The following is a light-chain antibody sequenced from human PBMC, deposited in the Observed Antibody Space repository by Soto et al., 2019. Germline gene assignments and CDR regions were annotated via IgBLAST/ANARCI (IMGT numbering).Light chain of an antibody. V-gene: IGKV3-20*01. J-gene: IGKJ1*01. CDR3: QQYGSSPWT. CDR2: GAS. Sequence: EIVLTQSPATLSLSPGERATLSCRASQSVSSYFAWYQQKPGQAPRLLIYGASSRATGIPDRFSGRGSGTGFTLTISRLEPEDFAVYYCQQYGSSPWTFGQGTKVDIK. CDR1: QSVSSY.